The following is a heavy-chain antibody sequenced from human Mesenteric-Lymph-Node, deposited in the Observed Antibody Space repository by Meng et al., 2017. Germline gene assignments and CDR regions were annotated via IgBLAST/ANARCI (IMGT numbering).Heavy chain of an antibody. CDR2: ISYDGSNK. J-gene: IGHJ3*02. D-gene: IGHD1-14*01. Sequence: GGSLRLSCAASGFTFSSYAMHWVRQAPGKGLEWVAVISYDGSNKYYADSVKGRFTISRDNSKNTLYLQMNSLRAEDTAVYYCARTEPDAFDIWGQGTMVTVSS. CDR3: ARTEPDAFDI. V-gene: IGHV3-30*04. CDR1: GFTFSSYA.